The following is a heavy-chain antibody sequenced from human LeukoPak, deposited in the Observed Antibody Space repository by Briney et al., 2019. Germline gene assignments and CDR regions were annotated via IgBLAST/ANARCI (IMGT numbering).Heavy chain of an antibody. D-gene: IGHD3-10*01. V-gene: IGHV3-21*01. CDR1: GFTFSSYS. J-gene: IGHJ4*02. Sequence: GGSLRLSCAASGFTFSSYSMNWVRQAPGKGLEWVSSISSSSSYIYYADSVKGRFTTSRDNAKNSLYLQMNSLRAEDTAVYYCARVFHYYGSGSYYNVPDYWGQGTLVTVSS. CDR2: ISSSSSYI. CDR3: ARVFHYYGSGSYYNVPDY.